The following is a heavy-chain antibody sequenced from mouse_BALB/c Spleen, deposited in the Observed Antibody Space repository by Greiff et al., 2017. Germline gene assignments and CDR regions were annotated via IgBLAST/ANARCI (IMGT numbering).Heavy chain of an antibody. D-gene: IGHD2-3*01. CDR1: GYSFTDYI. CDR3: ARFYDGYGAY. J-gene: IGHJ3*01. Sequence: EVQLQQTGPELVKPGASVKISCKASGYSFTDYIMLWVKQSHGKSLEWIGNINPYYGSTSYNLKFKGKATLTVDKSSSTAYMQLNSLTSEDSAVYYCARFYDGYGAYWGQGTLVTVSA. CDR2: INPYYGST. V-gene: IGHV1-39*01.